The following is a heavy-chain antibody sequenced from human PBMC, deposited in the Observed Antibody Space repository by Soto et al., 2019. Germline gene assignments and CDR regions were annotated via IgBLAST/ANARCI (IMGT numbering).Heavy chain of an antibody. Sequence: SGGSLRLSGAASGFTFSTYCIPWVRQAPGKGLEWLAVISYDGNNKYYADSVKGRFTISRDNSKNTLYLQMNSLRAEDTAMYYCSTDQLYYHDSSGYYPESAFYIWGQLTIVAV. CDR3: STDQLYYHDSSGYYPESAFYI. D-gene: IGHD3-22*01. V-gene: IGHV3-30*03. J-gene: IGHJ3*02. CDR1: GFTFSTYC. CDR2: ISYDGNNK.